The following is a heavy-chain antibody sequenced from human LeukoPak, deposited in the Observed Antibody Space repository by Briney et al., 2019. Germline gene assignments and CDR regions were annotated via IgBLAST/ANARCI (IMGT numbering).Heavy chain of an antibody. CDR3: ARVETTKDYYYYYYYMDV. D-gene: IGHD1-7*01. J-gene: IGHJ6*03. Sequence: SETLSLTCTVSGGSISSYDWSWIRQPAGKGLEWIGRIYTSGSPNYNPSLKSRVTISVDTPKNQFSPKLSSVTAADTAVYYCARVETTKDYYYYYYYMDVWGKGTTVTVSS. CDR2: IYTSGSP. CDR1: GGSISSYD. V-gene: IGHV4-4*07.